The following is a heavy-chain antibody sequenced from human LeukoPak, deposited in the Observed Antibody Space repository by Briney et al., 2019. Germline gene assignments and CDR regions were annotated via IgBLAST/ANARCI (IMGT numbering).Heavy chain of an antibody. Sequence: PGGSLRLSCAVSGFTFSDYYMSWIRQAPGKGLELVSYISSSGSTIYYADSVKGRFTISRYNAKNSLYLQMNSLRAEDTAVYYCARHVGPAAIDCFDYWGQGTLVTVSS. V-gene: IGHV3-11*01. J-gene: IGHJ4*02. CDR2: ISSSGSTI. CDR3: ARHVGPAAIDCFDY. CDR1: GFTFSDYY. D-gene: IGHD2-2*01.